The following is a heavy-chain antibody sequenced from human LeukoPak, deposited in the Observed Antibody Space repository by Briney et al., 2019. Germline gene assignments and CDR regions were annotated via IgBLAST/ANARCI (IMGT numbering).Heavy chain of an antibody. Sequence: SETLSLICTVSGASISSYYWSWIRQPPGKGLEWIGDIYYSGSIKYNPSLKSRVTMSVDTSKNQFSPKLSSVTAADTAIYYCARENPSGYYNRPIDYWGQGTLVTVSS. D-gene: IGHD3-22*01. CDR2: IYYSGSI. V-gene: IGHV4-59*01. CDR1: GASISSYY. CDR3: ARENPSGYYNRPIDY. J-gene: IGHJ4*02.